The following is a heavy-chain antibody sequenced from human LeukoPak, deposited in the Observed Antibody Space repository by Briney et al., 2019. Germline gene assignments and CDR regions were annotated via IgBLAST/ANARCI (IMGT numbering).Heavy chain of an antibody. CDR1: GGSISGSTYY. CDR2: IYYSGNT. CDR3: ARHMGSRDYNSLYYFDY. Sequence: TSETLSLTCTVSGGSISGSTYYWGWIRQPPGKGLEWIGRIYYSGNTYNNTSLKSRVTISVDTSKNQFSLRLTSVTAADTAVYYCARHMGSRDYNSLYYFDYWGQGTLVSVSS. V-gene: IGHV4-39*01. J-gene: IGHJ4*02. D-gene: IGHD1-14*01.